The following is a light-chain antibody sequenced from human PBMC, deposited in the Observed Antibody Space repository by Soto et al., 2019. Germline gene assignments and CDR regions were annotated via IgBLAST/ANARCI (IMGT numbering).Light chain of an antibody. CDR1: QSISRY. J-gene: IGKJ5*01. CDR2: DVF. V-gene: IGKV3-11*01. CDR3: QQRHNRPIT. Sequence: EIVLTQSPSTLSLSLGEGATLTCRASQSISRYLAWHQQKLGKAPRLVIYDVFSWDTGIPARFSGSGSGTDFTLTISGLEPEDFGVYYCQQRHNRPITFGQGTRLEIK.